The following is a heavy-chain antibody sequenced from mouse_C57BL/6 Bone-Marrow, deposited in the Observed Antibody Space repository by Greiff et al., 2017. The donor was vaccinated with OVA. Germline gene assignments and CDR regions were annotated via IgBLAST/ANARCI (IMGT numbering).Heavy chain of an antibody. D-gene: IGHD1-1*01. CDR2: ISSGGSYT. CDR1: GFTFSSYG. Sequence: EVQLVESGGDLVKPGGSLKLSCAASGFTFSSYGMSWVRQTPDKRLEWVATISSGGSYTYYPDSVKGRFTISRDNAKNTLYLQMSSLKSEDTAMYYCARQGTTPVDYWGQGTTLTVSS. CDR3: ARQGTTPVDY. V-gene: IGHV5-6*01. J-gene: IGHJ2*01.